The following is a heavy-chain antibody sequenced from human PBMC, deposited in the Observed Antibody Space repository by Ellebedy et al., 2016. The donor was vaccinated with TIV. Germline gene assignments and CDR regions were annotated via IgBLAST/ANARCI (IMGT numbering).Heavy chain of an antibody. CDR2: SYYIGTT. CDR3: AGGSYTPYGMDV. CDR1: GGSVSSGSHY. V-gene: IGHV4-61*01. D-gene: IGHD3-10*01. J-gene: IGHJ6*02. Sequence: SETLSLACTVSGGSVSSGSHYWNWIRQPPGKGLEWIGYSYYIGTTNYNPSLKSQVTISEDMSKNQFSLRLNSVTAADTAVYYCAGGSYTPYGMDVWGRGTTVIVSS.